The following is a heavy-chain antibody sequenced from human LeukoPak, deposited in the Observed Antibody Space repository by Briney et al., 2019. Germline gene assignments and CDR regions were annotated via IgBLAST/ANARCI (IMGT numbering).Heavy chain of an antibody. CDR2: ISYDGSNK. J-gene: IGHJ6*02. V-gene: IGHV3-30-3*01. CDR3: ARVECSGGSCQTNYYYYGMDV. Sequence: GGSLRLSCAASGFTFSSYVMHWVRQAPGKGLEWVAVISYDGSNKYYADSVKGRFTISRDNSKNTLYLQMNSLRAEDTAVYYCARVECSGGSCQTNYYYYGMDVWGQGTTVTVSS. CDR1: GFTFSSYV. D-gene: IGHD2-15*01.